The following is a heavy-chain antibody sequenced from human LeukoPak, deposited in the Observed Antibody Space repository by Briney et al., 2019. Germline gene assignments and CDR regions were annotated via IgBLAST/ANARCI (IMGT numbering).Heavy chain of an antibody. V-gene: IGHV1-18*01. J-gene: IGHJ4*02. CDR2: ISAYNGNT. CDR3: ARVHRYYDAGGY. Sequence: ASVKVSCKASGYTFTSYGISWVRQAPGQGLEWMGWISAYNGNTNYAQKLQGRVTVTTDTSTSTAYMELRSLRSDDTAVYYCARVHRYYDAGGYWGQGTLVTVSS. CDR1: GYTFTSYG. D-gene: IGHD3-10*01.